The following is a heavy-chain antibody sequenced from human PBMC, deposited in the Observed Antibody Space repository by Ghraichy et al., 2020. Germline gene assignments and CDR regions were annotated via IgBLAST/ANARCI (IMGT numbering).Heavy chain of an antibody. J-gene: IGHJ4*02. CDR2: ISDSGDTT. V-gene: IGHV3-23*01. Sequence: GGSLRLSCTVSGFTFSKYGMNWVRQAPGKGLEWVSGISDSGDTTYYANSVKGRFTTSRENSKKTLYVQMNSLRAEDTAVYYCAKGYSGYSSSSDYWGQGTLVTVSS. CDR1: GFTFSKYG. CDR3: AKGYSGYSSSSDY. D-gene: IGHD6-6*01.